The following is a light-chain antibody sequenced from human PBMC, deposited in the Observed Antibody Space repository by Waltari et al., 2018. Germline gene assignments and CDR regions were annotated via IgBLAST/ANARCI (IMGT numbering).Light chain of an antibody. Sequence: EIVLTQSPGTLSLSPGERATLSCRASQGVGKSLAWYQQRPAQAPRLLLYHTSIRGTGIPDRFSGSGYGTDYSLTISRLEPEDFAGYYCQKYDFLPATFGQGTTVEIK. CDR3: QKYDFLPAT. J-gene: IGKJ1*01. CDR1: QGVGKS. CDR2: HTS. V-gene: IGKV3-20*01.